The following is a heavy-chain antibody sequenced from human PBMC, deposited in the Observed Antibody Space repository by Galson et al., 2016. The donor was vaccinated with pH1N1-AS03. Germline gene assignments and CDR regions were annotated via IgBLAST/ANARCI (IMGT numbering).Heavy chain of an antibody. J-gene: IGHJ4*02. CDR2: IKSKTDGGTT. CDR3: TKEGYGDYFDY. Sequence: SLRLSCAASGFTFRYAWMSWVRQAPGKGLEWVGRIKSKTDGGTTDFAAPVEGRFTISRDDSKNMLYLQMNSLKTEDSAMYYCTKEGYGDYFDYWGQITLVTVSS. V-gene: IGHV3-15*01. CDR1: GFTFRYAW. D-gene: IGHD4-17*01.